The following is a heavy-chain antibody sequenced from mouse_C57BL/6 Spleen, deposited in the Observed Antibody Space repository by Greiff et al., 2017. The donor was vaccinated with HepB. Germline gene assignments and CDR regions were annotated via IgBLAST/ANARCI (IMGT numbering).Heavy chain of an antibody. CDR1: GYTFTSYW. CDR3: ARYGGGAMDY. V-gene: IGHV1-64*01. Sequence: QVQLQQPGAELVKPGASVKLSCKASGYTFTSYWMHWVKQRPRQGLEWIGMIHPNSGSTNYNEKFKSKATLTVDKSSSTAYMQLSSLTSEDSAVYYCARYGGGAMDYWGQGTSVTVSS. J-gene: IGHJ4*01. D-gene: IGHD1-1*01. CDR2: IHPNSGST.